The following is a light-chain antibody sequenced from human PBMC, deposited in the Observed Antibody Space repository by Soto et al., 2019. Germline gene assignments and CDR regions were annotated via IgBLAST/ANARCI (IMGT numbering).Light chain of an antibody. CDR2: TAS. J-gene: IGKJ5*01. V-gene: IGKV1-39*01. Sequence: DIQMTQSPSSLSASVGDRVTVTCRASQSISIYLNWYQQKPGRAPKLLIYTASSLHSGVPSRFSGSGSGTDFTLTISSLQPEDFATYYCQQTYSTPVTFGPGTRLEI. CDR1: QSISIY. CDR3: QQTYSTPVT.